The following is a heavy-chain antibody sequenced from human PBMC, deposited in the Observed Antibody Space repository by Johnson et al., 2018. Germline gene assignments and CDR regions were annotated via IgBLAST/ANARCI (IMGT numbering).Heavy chain of an antibody. J-gene: IGHJ3*02. V-gene: IGHV3-66*02. CDR3: ASPHLGPSYDAFHI. Sequence: VQLVQSGGGLVQPGGSLRLSCAASGFTVSSNYMSWVRQPPGKGLAWVSVIYGSGGTHYADSVKGRFTISRDNSKNTLFLQRNSLRTEDTAVYYCASPHLGPSYDAFHIWGQGTMVTVSS. D-gene: IGHD3-10*01. CDR2: IYGSGGT. CDR1: GFTVSSNY.